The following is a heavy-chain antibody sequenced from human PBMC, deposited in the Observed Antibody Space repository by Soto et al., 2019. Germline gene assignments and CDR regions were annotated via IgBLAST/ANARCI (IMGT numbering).Heavy chain of an antibody. D-gene: IGHD3-10*01. CDR1: GYTFTSYY. V-gene: IGHV1-46*03. CDR2: INPSGGST. Sequence: GASVKVSCKASGYTFTSYYMHWVRQAPGQGLEWMGIINPSGGSTSYAQKFQGRVTMTRDTSTSTVYMELSSLRSEDTAVYYCARERIFRVGERAFDIWGQGTMVTVSS. J-gene: IGHJ3*02. CDR3: ARERIFRVGERAFDI.